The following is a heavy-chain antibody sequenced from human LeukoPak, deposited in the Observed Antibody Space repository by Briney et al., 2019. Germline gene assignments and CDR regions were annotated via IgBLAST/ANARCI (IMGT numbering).Heavy chain of an antibody. CDR2: MYYRGNT. Sequence: PSETLSLTCTVSGGSISTITYYWGWIRQPPGKGLEWVGHMYYRGNTFYNPSLKSRVTISVETSKNEFSLKLRSVTAADTAVYYCARVTGYRIEDYFDYWGQGTLVTVSS. CDR1: GGSISTITYY. CDR3: ARVTGYRIEDYFDY. V-gene: IGHV4-39*07. D-gene: IGHD6-13*01. J-gene: IGHJ4*02.